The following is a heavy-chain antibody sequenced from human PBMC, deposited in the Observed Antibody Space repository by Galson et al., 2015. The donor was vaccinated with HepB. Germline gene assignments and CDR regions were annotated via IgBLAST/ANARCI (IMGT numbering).Heavy chain of an antibody. CDR3: AKDGHYDFWSGSQYYFDY. Sequence: SLRLSCAASGFTFSSYGMHWVRQAPGKGLEWVAVISYDGSSKYFADSVKGRFTVSRDNSKNTLYLQMNSLRAEDTAVYYCAKDGHYDFWSGSQYYFDYWGQGTLVTVSS. V-gene: IGHV3-30*18. J-gene: IGHJ4*02. D-gene: IGHD3-3*01. CDR2: ISYDGSSK. CDR1: GFTFSSYG.